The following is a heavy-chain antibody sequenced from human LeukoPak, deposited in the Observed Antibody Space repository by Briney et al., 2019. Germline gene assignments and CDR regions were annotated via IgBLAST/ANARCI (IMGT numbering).Heavy chain of an antibody. J-gene: IGHJ3*02. CDR1: GYSFTSYW. Sequence: PGGSLRLSCKGSGYSFTSYWIGWARQMPGRGLEWMGIIYPGDSDTRYSPSFQGQVTISADKSISTAYLQWSSLKASDTAMYYCARRLRTTVTTRAFDIWGQGTMLTVSS. CDR2: IYPGDSDT. D-gene: IGHD4-11*01. CDR3: ARRLRTTVTTRAFDI. V-gene: IGHV5-51*01.